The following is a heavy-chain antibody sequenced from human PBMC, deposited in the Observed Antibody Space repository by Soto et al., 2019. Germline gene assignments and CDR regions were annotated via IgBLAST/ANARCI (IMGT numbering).Heavy chain of an antibody. V-gene: IGHV4-59*01. J-gene: IGHJ4*02. Sequence: PSETLSLTCTVSGGSISGYSWTWIRQPPGKGLEWIGYIYKSGSTYYNPSLKSRVTMSVDTSKSQLSLKLTSVTAADTAVYYCARGVPNCSSSSCYFDNWSQGALVTVSS. CDR2: IYKSGST. CDR3: ARGVPNCSSSSCYFDN. CDR1: GGSISGYS. D-gene: IGHD2-2*01.